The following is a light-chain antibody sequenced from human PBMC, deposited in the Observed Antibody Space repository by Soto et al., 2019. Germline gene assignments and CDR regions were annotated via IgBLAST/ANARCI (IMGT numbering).Light chain of an antibody. CDR3: QQYGSSYPWT. CDR1: QSVSSNY. J-gene: IGKJ1*01. Sequence: EIVLTQSPGTLSLSPGERSTLSCRASQSVSSNYLAWYQQKPGQAPRLLIYGASSRATGIPDRFSGSGSGTDFTLTISRLEPEDFAVYYCQQYGSSYPWTFGQGTTVDIK. V-gene: IGKV3-20*01. CDR2: GAS.